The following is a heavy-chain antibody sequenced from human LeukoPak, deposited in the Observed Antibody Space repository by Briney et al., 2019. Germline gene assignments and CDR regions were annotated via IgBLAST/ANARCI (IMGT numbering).Heavy chain of an antibody. CDR2: ISAGNGNT. V-gene: IGHV1-3*01. CDR3: ARDSGSGSNDY. Sequence: ASVKVSCKASGYTFTSYAIHWVRQAPGQRLEWMGWISAGNGNTKYSQNFQGRVTFVSNTSATTAFMELSSLRSEDAAVYYCARDSGSGSNDYWGQGTLVTVSS. J-gene: IGHJ4*02. D-gene: IGHD1-26*01. CDR1: GYTFTSYA.